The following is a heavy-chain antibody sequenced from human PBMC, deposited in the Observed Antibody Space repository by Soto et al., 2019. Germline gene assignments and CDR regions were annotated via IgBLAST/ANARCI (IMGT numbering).Heavy chain of an antibody. Sequence: QLQLQESGPGLVKPSETLSLTCTVSGGSISSSSYYWGWIRQPPGKGLEWIGSIYYSGSTYYNPAPKRRVAISVDTSKNQFSLKLSSVTAADTAVYYCESSGSLFWFDPRGQGTLVTVSS. J-gene: IGHJ5*02. D-gene: IGHD2-15*01. CDR2: IYYSGST. V-gene: IGHV4-39*01. CDR1: GGSISSSSYY. CDR3: ESSGSLFWFDP.